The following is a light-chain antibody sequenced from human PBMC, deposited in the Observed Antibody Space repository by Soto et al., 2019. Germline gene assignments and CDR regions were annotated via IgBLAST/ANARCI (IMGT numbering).Light chain of an antibody. J-gene: IGLJ2*01. V-gene: IGLV1-40*01. CDR2: GNS. CDR1: SSNIGAGYD. Sequence: QSVLTQPPSVSGAPGQRVTISCTGSSSNIGAGYDVHWYQPLPGTAPKLLIYGNSNRPSGVPDRFSGSKSGTSTSLAITGLQAEDEADYYCLSYDSSLRVVFGGGTKLTVL. CDR3: LSYDSSLRVV.